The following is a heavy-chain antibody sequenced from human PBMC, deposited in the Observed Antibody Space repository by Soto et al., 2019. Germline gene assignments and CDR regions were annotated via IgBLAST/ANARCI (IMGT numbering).Heavy chain of an antibody. D-gene: IGHD3-10*01. CDR2: IKLDASEK. Sequence: PGGSLRLSCAASGFTFGYYWMSWVRQVPGKGLEWLATIKLDASEKKYADSAKGRFTVSKEMSKNTAFLQMNALRHEDTAVYFCARDSGWPILNFDNWGQGTPVTVSS. V-gene: IGHV3-7*01. CDR3: ARDSGWPILNFDN. J-gene: IGHJ4*02. CDR1: GFTFGYYW.